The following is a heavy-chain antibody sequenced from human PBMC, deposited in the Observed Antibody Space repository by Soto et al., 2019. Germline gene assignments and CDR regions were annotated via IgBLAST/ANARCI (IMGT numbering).Heavy chain of an antibody. CDR2: IYYSGRT. Sequence: QLQLQESGPGLVKPSETLSLTCTVSGGSISSSSYYWGWIRQPPGKGLEWIGSIYYSGRTYYNPSLKSRVTISVYTSKNQLALKLSSVTAADTAVYYCARHDYYGSGSYYKHWGQGTLVSVSS. CDR3: ARHDYYGSGSYYKH. CDR1: GGSISSSSYY. J-gene: IGHJ4*02. D-gene: IGHD3-10*01. V-gene: IGHV4-39*01.